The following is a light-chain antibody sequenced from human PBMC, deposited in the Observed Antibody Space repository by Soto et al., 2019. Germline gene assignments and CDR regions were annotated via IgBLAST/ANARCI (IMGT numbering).Light chain of an antibody. J-gene: IGLJ1*01. CDR1: SSDVGGYNY. CDR3: SSYTSISTFV. V-gene: IGLV2-14*01. Sequence: SALTQPASVSGSPGQSITISRTGTSSDVGGYNYVSWYQQDPGTAPKLLIYEVSNRPSGVSSRFSGSKSGNTASLTISGLQAEDEADYYCSSYTSISTFVFGTGTKVTVL. CDR2: EVS.